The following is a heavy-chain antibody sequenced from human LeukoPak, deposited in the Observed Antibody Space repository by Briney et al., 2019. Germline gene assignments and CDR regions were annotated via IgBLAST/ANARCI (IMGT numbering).Heavy chain of an antibody. D-gene: IGHD1-26*01. CDR3: ARGRRIGTNFYYFDF. V-gene: IGHV3-23*02. CDR2: ISGSGTKT. Sequence: GGSLRLSCAASGFTFSTYAINWVRQAPGRGLEWVSGISGSGTKTYSGDSVKGRFTISRDNSKNTVYLQMNSLRAEDTAVYFCARGRRIGTNFYYFDFWGQGAPVTVSS. J-gene: IGHJ4*02. CDR1: GFTFSTYA.